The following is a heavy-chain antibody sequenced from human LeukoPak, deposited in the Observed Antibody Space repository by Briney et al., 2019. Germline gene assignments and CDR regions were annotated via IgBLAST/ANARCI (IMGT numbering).Heavy chain of an antibody. Sequence: PGGSLRLSCAASGFSFSNAWMYWVRQAPGKGLECVGRIKSKSDGGTTDSAAPVKGRFIISRDDSKNTLFLQMNSLKTEDTAVYYCTTDGAGGLGRGSPPYYFDYWGQGSLVTVAS. CDR1: GFSFSNAW. CDR3: TTDGAGGLGRGSPPYYFDY. CDR2: IKSKSDGGTT. V-gene: IGHV3-15*01. D-gene: IGHD4/OR15-4a*01. J-gene: IGHJ4*02.